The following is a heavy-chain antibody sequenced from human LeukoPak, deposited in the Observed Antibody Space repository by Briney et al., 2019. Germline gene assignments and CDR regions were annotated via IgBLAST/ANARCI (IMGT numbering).Heavy chain of an antibody. CDR2: VYYTGST. J-gene: IGHJ5*01. V-gene: IGHV4-59*01. Sequence: KPSETLSLTCTVSGGSINDYYWNWIRQPPGKGLEWIGYVYYTGSTYYNPSLRSRVSISEDRAKNQLSLKMSSVTAADTAMYYCARMPGLLSPYFDSWGLGTLVTVSS. CDR1: GGSINDYY. CDR3: ARMPGLLSPYFDS. D-gene: IGHD3-3*01.